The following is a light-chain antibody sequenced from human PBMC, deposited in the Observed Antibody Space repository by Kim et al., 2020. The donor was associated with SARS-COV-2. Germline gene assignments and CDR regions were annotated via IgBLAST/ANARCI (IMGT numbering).Light chain of an antibody. CDR2: KAS. V-gene: IGKV1-5*03. CDR1: QSISSW. Sequence: DIQMTQSPSTLSASVGDRVTITCRASQSISSWLAWYQQKPGKAPKLLIYKASSLESGVQSRFSGSGSGTEFTLTISSLQPDDFATYYCQQYNSYSRTFGQGNKLE. J-gene: IGKJ2*01. CDR3: QQYNSYSRT.